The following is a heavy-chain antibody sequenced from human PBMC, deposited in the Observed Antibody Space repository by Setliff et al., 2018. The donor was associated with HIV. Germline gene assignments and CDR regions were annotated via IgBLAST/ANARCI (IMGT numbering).Heavy chain of an antibody. CDR2: TFYSGNT. CDR1: GGAISSYY. Sequence: SETLSLTCTVSGGAISSYYWSWIRQPPGKGLAWIGTTFYSGNTYYNPSLESRVTISGDTSKKQFSLKLRAVTAADSAVYYCARQGRPGDFDSWGQGTLVTVSS. J-gene: IGHJ4*02. V-gene: IGHV4-59*04. D-gene: IGHD7-27*01. CDR3: ARQGRPGDFDS.